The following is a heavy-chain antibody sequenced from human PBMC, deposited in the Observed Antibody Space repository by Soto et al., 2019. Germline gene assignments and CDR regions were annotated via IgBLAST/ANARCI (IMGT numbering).Heavy chain of an antibody. CDR3: ARVSGFSSYYYYGMDV. D-gene: IGHD3-10*01. CDR2: IYHSGST. CDR1: GGSISSSNW. J-gene: IGHJ6*02. Sequence: QVQLQESGPGLVKPSGTLSLTCAVSGGSISSSNWWSWGRQPPGKGLEWIGEIYHSGSTNYNPSLKSRVTISVDKSKNQFSLNLSSVTAADTAVYYCARVSGFSSYYYYGMDVWGQGTTVTVSS. V-gene: IGHV4-4*02.